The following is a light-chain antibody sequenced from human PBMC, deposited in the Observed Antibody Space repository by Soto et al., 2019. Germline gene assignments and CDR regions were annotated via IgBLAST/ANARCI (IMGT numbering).Light chain of an antibody. V-gene: IGKV3-20*01. CDR1: QSGSSSY. CDR3: QQYGSSPFT. J-gene: IGKJ3*01. Sequence: EIVLTQSPGTLSLSPGEGATLSCRASQSGSSSYLAWYQQKPGQAPRLIIYGASTRATGIPDRFSGSGSGTDFTLIISRLAPEDFAVDYCQQYGSSPFTFGPGTKVDIK. CDR2: GAS.